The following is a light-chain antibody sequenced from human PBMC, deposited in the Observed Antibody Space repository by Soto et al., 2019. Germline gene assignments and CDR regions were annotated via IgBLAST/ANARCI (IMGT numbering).Light chain of an antibody. V-gene: IGKV3-20*01. Sequence: EIVLTQSPGTLSLSPGERATLSCRASQSVSSNYLAWYQQKPGQAPRLFIYGASNRATGIPDRVSGSGSGTDFTFTISRLESEDSAMYYCQQYGSSPVTFGQGTKLEIK. J-gene: IGKJ2*01. CDR1: QSVSSNY. CDR2: GAS. CDR3: QQYGSSPVT.